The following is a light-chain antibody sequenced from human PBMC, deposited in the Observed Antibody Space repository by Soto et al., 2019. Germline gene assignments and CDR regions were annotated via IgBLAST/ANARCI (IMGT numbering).Light chain of an antibody. CDR2: KVF. Sequence: DVVMTQPPLSLPVTLGQPASISCRSSQSIVYSDGNAYLSWFQQRPGQSPRRLIYKVFNRDSGVPDRFSGSGSGTDFTLKISRVEAEDVGVYYCMQGTHWPPVTFGQGTKLEIK. CDR1: QSIVYSDGNAY. CDR3: MQGTHWPPVT. V-gene: IGKV2-30*01. J-gene: IGKJ2*01.